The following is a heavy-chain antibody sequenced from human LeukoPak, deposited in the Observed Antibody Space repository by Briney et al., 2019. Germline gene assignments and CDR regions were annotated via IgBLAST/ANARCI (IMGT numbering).Heavy chain of an antibody. CDR3: ARTTEGYAGGPGYSYYYYMDV. CDR2: MYNSGST. D-gene: IGHD5-12*01. Sequence: SETLSLTCTVSGGSISSSYYYWGWIRQPPGKGLEWIGTMYNSGSTDYNPSLESRVTISVDTSKNQVSLKLRSVTAADTAVYYCARTTEGYAGGPGYSYYYYMDVWGKGTTVTISS. V-gene: IGHV4-39*07. CDR1: GGSISSSYYY. J-gene: IGHJ6*03.